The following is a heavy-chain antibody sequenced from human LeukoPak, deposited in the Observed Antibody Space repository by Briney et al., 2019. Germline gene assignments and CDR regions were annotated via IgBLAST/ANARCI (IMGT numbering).Heavy chain of an antibody. J-gene: IGHJ4*02. CDR3: ARSYSGYDEEDY. V-gene: IGHV1-18*04. D-gene: IGHD5-12*01. CDR2: ISAYNGNT. Sequence: SVKVSCKASGCTFTNYGITWVRQAPGQGLEWMGWISAYNGNTYYAQKLQGRVTMTTDTSTSTAYMEMRSLRSDDTAVYYCARSYSGYDEEDYWGQGTLVTVSS. CDR1: GCTFTNYG.